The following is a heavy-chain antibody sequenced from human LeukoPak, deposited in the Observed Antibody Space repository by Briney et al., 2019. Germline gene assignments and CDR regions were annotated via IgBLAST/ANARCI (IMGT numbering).Heavy chain of an antibody. CDR2: TIPIFGTA. CDR3: ARDVDNRDYPTGEPGEC. J-gene: IGHJ4*02. Sequence: ASVKVSCKASGGTFSSYAISWVRQAPGQGLEWMGGTIPIFGTANYAQKFQGRVTITTDESTSTAYMELSSLRSEDTAVYYCARDVDNRDYPTGEPGECWGQGTLVTVFS. D-gene: IGHD7-27*01. CDR1: GGTFSSYA. V-gene: IGHV1-69*05.